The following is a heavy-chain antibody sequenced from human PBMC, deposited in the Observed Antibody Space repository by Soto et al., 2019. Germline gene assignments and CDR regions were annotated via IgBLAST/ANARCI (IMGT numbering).Heavy chain of an antibody. Sequence: ASVKVSCKASGYTLTSYAMHWVRPGPGQRLEGMGWINAGHGNPKYSQKLQGRVTITRDTSASKAYIELSSLRSEDTAVYYCARPSRGILTGRYYFDYSGQGTLVSVSS. CDR2: INAGHGNP. D-gene: IGHD3-9*01. V-gene: IGHV1-3*01. CDR1: GYTLTSYA. CDR3: ARPSRGILTGRYYFDY. J-gene: IGHJ4*02.